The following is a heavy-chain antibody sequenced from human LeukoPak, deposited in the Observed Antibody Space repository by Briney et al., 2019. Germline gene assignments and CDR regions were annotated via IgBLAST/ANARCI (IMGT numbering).Heavy chain of an antibody. CDR3: ARAPPYYYDSSGYCYCFDY. V-gene: IGHV3-21*01. J-gene: IGHJ4*02. CDR2: ISSSSSYI. CDR1: GFTFSSYS. D-gene: IGHD3-22*01. Sequence: GGSLRLSCAASGFTFSSYSMNWVRQAPGKGLEWVSSISSSSSYIYYADSVKGRFTISRDNAKNSLYLQMNSLRAEDTAVYYCARAPPYYYDSSGYCYCFDYWGQGTLVTVSS.